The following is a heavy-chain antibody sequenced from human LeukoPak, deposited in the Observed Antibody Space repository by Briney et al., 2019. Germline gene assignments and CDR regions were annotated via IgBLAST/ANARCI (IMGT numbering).Heavy chain of an antibody. J-gene: IGHJ3*02. CDR2: IYYSGST. D-gene: IGHD3-22*01. Sequence: SETLSLTCTVSGGSISSSSYYWGWIRQPPGKGLEWIGSIYYSGSTYYNPSLKSRVTISVDTSKNQFSLKLSSVTAADTAVYYCARDLGVVVATTTFDIWGQGTMVTVSS. V-gene: IGHV4-39*07. CDR3: ARDLGVVVATTTFDI. CDR1: GGSISSSSYY.